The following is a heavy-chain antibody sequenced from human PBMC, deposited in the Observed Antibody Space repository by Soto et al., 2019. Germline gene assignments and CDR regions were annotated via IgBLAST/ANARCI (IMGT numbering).Heavy chain of an antibody. J-gene: IGHJ6*04. CDR1: GFTFSSYW. CDR3: ERGGGGYYYYYGRDV. D-gene: IGHD2-15*01. CDR2: INSDGSST. Sequence: GVSLRLSCAASGFTFSSYWMHWVRQAPGKGLVWVSRINSDGSSTSYADSVKGRFTISRDNAKNTLYLQMNSLRAEDTAVYYCERGGGGYYYYYGRDVGGKGPRVTVPS. V-gene: IGHV3-74*01.